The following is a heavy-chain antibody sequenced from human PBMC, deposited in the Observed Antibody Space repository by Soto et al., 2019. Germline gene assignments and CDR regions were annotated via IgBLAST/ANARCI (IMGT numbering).Heavy chain of an antibody. CDR2: ISNDGSST. D-gene: IGHD3-10*01. J-gene: IGHJ5*02. CDR1: GFTFGSIS. CDR3: AKWSGFGDA. Sequence: GGSLRLSCAASGFTFGSISMAWVRQAPGEGLEWISGISNDGSSTFYVDSVKGRFTISRDTSRNTLYLQMDSLRVEDTALYFCAKWSGFGDAWGQGTLVTVSS. V-gene: IGHV3-23*01.